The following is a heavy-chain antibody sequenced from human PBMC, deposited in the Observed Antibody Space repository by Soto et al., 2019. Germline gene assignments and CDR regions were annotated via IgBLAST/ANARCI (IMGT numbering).Heavy chain of an antibody. J-gene: IGHJ6*02. CDR2: INQSGST. CDR1: GGSFSGYY. Sequence: QVQLQQWGAGLLKPSETLSLTCAVYGGSFSGYYWSWIRQPPGKGLEWIGEINQSGSTNYNPSLKSRVTISVDTTKNQFSLKLSSVAAADTAVYYCARGRGYSGGAPSRHYGMDVWGQGTTVTVSS. V-gene: IGHV4-34*01. CDR3: ARGRGYSGGAPSRHYGMDV. D-gene: IGHD6-19*01.